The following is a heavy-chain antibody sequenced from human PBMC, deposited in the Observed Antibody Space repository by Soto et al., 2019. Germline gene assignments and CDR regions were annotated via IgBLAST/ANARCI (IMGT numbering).Heavy chain of an antibody. V-gene: IGHV4-39*01. Sequence: PSETLSLTCTVSGGSISSSSYYWGWIRQPPGKGLEWIGSIYYSGSTYYSPSLKSRVTISVDTSKNQFSLKLSSVTAADTAVYYCASREYYYDSSGYYVIPARSWGQGTLVTVSS. J-gene: IGHJ5*02. CDR3: ASREYYYDSSGYYVIPARS. D-gene: IGHD3-22*01. CDR1: GGSISSSSYY. CDR2: IYYSGST.